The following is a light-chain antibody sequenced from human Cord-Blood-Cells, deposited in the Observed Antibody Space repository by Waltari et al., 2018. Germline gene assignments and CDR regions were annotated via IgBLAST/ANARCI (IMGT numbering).Light chain of an antibody. Sequence: EIVLTQSPGTVSLSPGERATLSCRASQSVSSNYLAWYQQKPDQAPRLLIYGASSRATGIPDRFSGRGSTTDFSLTISRLEPEDFAVYYCQQYGSSLWTFGQGTKVEIK. CDR3: QQYGSSLWT. V-gene: IGKV3-20*01. CDR2: GAS. J-gene: IGKJ1*01. CDR1: QSVSSNY.